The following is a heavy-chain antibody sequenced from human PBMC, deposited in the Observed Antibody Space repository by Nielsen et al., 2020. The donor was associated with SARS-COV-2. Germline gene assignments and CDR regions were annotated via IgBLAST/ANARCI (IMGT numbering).Heavy chain of an antibody. CDR1: GGSISSSSYY. J-gene: IGHJ4*02. V-gene: IGHV4-39*01. CDR3: ARHSGWFDY. CDR2: IYYSGST. D-gene: IGHD6-19*01. Sequence: GSLRLSCTVSGGSISSSSYYWGWIRQPPGKGLEWIGSIYYSGSTYYNPSLKSRVTISVDTSKNQFSLKLSSVTAADTAVYYCARHSGWFDYWGQGTLVTVSS.